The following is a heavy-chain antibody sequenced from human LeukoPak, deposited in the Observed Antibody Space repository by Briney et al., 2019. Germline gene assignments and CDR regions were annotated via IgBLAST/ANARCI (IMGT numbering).Heavy chain of an antibody. CDR3: ARLPKTASDCGSYGRFDY. D-gene: IGHD1-26*01. Sequence: SVKVSCKASGGTFSSYTISWVRQAPGQGLEWMGRIIPILGIANYAQKFQGRVTITADKSTSTAYMELSSLRSEDTAVYYCARLPKTASDCGSYGRFDYWGQGTLVTVSS. CDR2: IIPILGIA. CDR1: GGTFSSYT. V-gene: IGHV1-69*02. J-gene: IGHJ4*02.